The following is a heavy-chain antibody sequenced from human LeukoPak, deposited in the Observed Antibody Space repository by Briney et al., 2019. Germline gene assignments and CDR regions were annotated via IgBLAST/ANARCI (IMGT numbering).Heavy chain of an antibody. V-gene: IGHV1-18*01. CDR3: AREESSVPLYY. CDR1: GYTFTSYG. D-gene: IGHD6-19*01. J-gene: IGHJ4*02. Sequence: GASVKVSCKASGYTFTSYGISWARQAPGQGLEWMGWISAYNGNTNYAQKLQGRVTMTTDTSTSTAYMELRSLRSDDAAVYYCAREESSVPLYYWGQGTLVTVSS. CDR2: ISAYNGNT.